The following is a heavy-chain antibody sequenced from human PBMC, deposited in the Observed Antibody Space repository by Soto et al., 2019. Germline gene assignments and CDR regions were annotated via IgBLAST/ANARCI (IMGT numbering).Heavy chain of an antibody. Sequence: QVQLVESGGGVVQPGRSLRLSCAASGFTFSSYAMHWVRQAPGKGLEWVAVISYDGSNKYYADSVKGRFTISRDNSKNTLYLQMNSLRAEDTAVYYCARTLSVADTDYWGQGTLFTVSS. CDR3: ARTLSVADTDY. CDR2: ISYDGSNK. V-gene: IGHV3-30-3*01. CDR1: GFTFSSYA. D-gene: IGHD6-19*01. J-gene: IGHJ4*02.